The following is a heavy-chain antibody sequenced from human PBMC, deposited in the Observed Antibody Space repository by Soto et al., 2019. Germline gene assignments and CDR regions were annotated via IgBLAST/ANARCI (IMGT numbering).Heavy chain of an antibody. CDR1: GGSISSYY. J-gene: IGHJ5*02. Sequence: PSETLSLTCTVSGGSISSYYWSWIRQPPGKGLEWIGYIYYSGSTNYNPSLKSRVTISVDTSKNQFSLKLSSVTAADTAVYYCARRTAMVSFDPWGQGTLVTVS. CDR2: IYYSGST. CDR3: ARRTAMVSFDP. V-gene: IGHV4-59*08. D-gene: IGHD5-18*01.